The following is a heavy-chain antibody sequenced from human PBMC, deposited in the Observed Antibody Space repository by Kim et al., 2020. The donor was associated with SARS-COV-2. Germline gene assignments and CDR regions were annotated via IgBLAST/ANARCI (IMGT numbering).Heavy chain of an antibody. CDR3: ARDRWEGYYYGSGSYYRRTNFDY. V-gene: IGHV7-4-1*02. CDR2: INTNTGNP. J-gene: IGHJ4*02. CDR1: GYTFTSYA. Sequence: ASVKVSCKASGYTFTSYAMNWVRQAPGQGLEWMGWINTNTGNPTYAQGFTGRFVFSLDTSVSTAYLQISSLKAEDTAVYYCARDRWEGYYYGSGSYYRRTNFDYWGQGTLVTVSS. D-gene: IGHD3-10*01.